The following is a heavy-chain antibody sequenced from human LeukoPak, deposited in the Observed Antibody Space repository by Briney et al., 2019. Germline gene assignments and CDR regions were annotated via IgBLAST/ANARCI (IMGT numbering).Heavy chain of an antibody. CDR2: IRGSGGGT. V-gene: IGHV3-23*01. CDR3: VKARMPHCGTDCLES. Sequence: GESLRLSCAASGFTFSNYGMSWVRQAPGKGLEWVSVIRGSGGGTYYADSVKGRFTISRDNSKNSVYLQMNSLRAEDTAVYYCVKARMPHCGTDCLESWGQGTLVTVSS. D-gene: IGHD2-21*02. J-gene: IGHJ4*02. CDR1: GFTFSNYG.